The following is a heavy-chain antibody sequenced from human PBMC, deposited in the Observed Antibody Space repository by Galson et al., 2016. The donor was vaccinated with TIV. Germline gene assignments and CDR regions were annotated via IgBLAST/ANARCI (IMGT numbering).Heavy chain of an antibody. CDR3: TKDSSVSVVVTAKGFDY. D-gene: IGHD2-21*02. CDR2: LRYDGSNK. V-gene: IGHV3-30*02. J-gene: IGHJ4*02. Sequence: SLRLSCAASGFTFSSYGMHWVRQAPGKGLEWVAFLRYDGSNKYYGDSVKGRFTISGDNSKNTLYLQMNSLRAEDTAVYYCTKDSSVSVVVTAKGFDYWGQGTLVTVSS. CDR1: GFTFSSYG.